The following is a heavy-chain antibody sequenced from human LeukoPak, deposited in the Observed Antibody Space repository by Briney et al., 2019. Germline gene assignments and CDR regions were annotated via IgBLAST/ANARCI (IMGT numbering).Heavy chain of an antibody. V-gene: IGHV1-2*02. D-gene: IGHD1-1*01. CDR1: GYTFTGYY. CDR2: INPNSGGT. Sequence: GASVKVSCKASGYTFTGYYMHWVRQAPGQGLEWMRWINPNSGGTNYAQKFQGRVTMTRDTSISTAYMELSRLRSDDTAVYYCARGERRGEKREKASDYWGQGTLVTVSS. J-gene: IGHJ4*02. CDR3: ARGERRGEKREKASDY.